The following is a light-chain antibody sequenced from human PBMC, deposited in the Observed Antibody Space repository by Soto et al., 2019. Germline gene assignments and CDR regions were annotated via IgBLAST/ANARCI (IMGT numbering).Light chain of an antibody. CDR1: QDISNY. J-gene: IGKJ3*01. V-gene: IGKV1-33*01. CDR2: DAS. CDR3: QQSRAT. Sequence: DIQMTQSPSSLSASVGDRVTITCQASQDISNYLNWYQQKPGKAPKLLIYDASNLETGVPSRFSGSGSGTDFTFTISSLQPEDIATYYCQQSRATFGPGTKVDIK.